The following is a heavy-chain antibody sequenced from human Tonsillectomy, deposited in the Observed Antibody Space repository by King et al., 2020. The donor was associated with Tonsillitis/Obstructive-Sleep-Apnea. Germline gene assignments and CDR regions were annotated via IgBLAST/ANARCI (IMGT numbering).Heavy chain of an antibody. D-gene: IGHD5-18*01. CDR2: ISAYNGNT. CDR1: GYTFTIFR. CDR3: ATVDTAMVLYYGMDV. Sequence: VQLVQSGAEVKKPGASVKVSCKSSGYTFTIFRITWVRQAPGQGLEWMGWISAYNGNTNYARKLQGRVTMTTDTSTSTAYMELRSLRSDDTAVYYCATVDTAMVLYYGMDVWGQGTTVTVSS. V-gene: IGHV1-18*01. J-gene: IGHJ6*02.